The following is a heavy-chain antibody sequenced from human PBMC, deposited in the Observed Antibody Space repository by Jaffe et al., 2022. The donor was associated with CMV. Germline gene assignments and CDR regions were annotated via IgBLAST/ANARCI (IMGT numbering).Heavy chain of an antibody. J-gene: IGHJ4*02. Sequence: QVQLVESGGGVVQPGRSLRLSCAASGFTFSSYGMHWVRQAPGKGLEWVAVIWYDGSNKYYADSVKGRFTISRDNSKNTLYLQMNSLRAEDTAVYYCASERRVVTATPFDYWGQGTLVTVSS. CDR2: IWYDGSNK. V-gene: IGHV3-33*01. CDR1: GFTFSSYG. D-gene: IGHD2-21*02. CDR3: ASERRVVTATPFDY.